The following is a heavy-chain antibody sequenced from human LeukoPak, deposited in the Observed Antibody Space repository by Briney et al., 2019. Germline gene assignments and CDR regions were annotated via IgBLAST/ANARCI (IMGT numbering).Heavy chain of an antibody. D-gene: IGHD3-10*01. CDR3: AKGPTYYYGSGSYYNPNWFDP. V-gene: IGHV3-23*01. CDR2: ISGSGGST. CDR1: GFTFSSYA. Sequence: GGSLRLSCAASGFTFSSYAMSWVRQAPGKELEWVSAISGSGGSTYYADSVKGRFTISRDNSKNTLYLQMNSLRAEDTAVYYCAKGPTYYYGSGSYYNPNWFDPWGQGTLVTVSS. J-gene: IGHJ5*02.